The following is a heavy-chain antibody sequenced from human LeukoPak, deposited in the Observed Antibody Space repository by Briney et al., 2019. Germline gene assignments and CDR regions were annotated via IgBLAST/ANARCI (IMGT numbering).Heavy chain of an antibody. CDR1: GDSVSSNSAA. Sequence: SQTLSGTCVISGDSVSSNSAAWNRIRQSPSRGLEWLGRTYYRSKWYNDYAVFVKSRITINPDTSKNQFSLHLNSVTPGDTAVYYCAGYSYGVRPSWGQGTLVTVSS. V-gene: IGHV6-1*01. CDR2: TYYRSKWYN. D-gene: IGHD5-18*01. CDR3: AGYSYGVRPS. J-gene: IGHJ5*02.